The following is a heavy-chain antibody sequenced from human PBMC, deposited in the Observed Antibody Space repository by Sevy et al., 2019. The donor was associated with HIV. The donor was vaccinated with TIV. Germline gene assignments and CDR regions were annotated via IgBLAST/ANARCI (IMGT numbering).Heavy chain of an antibody. CDR2: IIPIFGTA. V-gene: IGHV1-69*13. CDR3: VRVPFPGIAAAGHLGGAFDI. D-gene: IGHD6-13*01. CDR1: GGTFSSYV. J-gene: IGHJ3*02. Sequence: ASVKVSCKASGGTFSSYVISWVRQAPGQGLEWMGRIIPIFGTANYAQKFQGRVTITADESTSTAYMELRSLRSEDTAVYYCVRVPFPGIAAAGHLGGAFDIWGQGTMVTVSS.